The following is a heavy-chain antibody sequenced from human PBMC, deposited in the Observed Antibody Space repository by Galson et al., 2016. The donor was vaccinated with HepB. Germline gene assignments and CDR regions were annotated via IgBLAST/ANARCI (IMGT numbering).Heavy chain of an antibody. D-gene: IGHD3-3*01. J-gene: IGHJ3*02. V-gene: IGHV1-69*13. CDR2: IIPIFGTA. Sequence: SVKVSCKASGGTFSSYAISWVRQAPGQGLEWMGGIIPIFGTAHYAQKFQGRVTITADESTSTAYMELSSLRSEDTAVYYCARDRRDYYEHSDMRPQAFDIWGQGTMVTVSS. CDR3: ARDRRDYYEHSDMRPQAFDI. CDR1: GGTFSSYA.